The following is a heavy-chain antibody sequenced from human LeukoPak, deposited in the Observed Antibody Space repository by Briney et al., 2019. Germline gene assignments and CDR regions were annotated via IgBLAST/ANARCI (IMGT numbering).Heavy chain of an antibody. J-gene: IGHJ3*02. CDR2: IYYTGST. V-gene: IGHV4-31*03. D-gene: IGHD3-22*01. CDR1: GGSISSGGYY. CDR3: ARVVYDSSGFACDI. Sequence: NPSETLSLTCTVSGGSISSGGYYWSWIRQHPGKGLEWIGYIYYTGSTYYNPSLKSRVTISVDTSKNQFSLKLSSVTAADTAVYYCARVVYDSSGFACDIWGQGTMVTVSS.